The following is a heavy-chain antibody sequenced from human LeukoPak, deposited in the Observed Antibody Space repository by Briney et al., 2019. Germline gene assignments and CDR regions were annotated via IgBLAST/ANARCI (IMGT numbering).Heavy chain of an antibody. J-gene: IGHJ6*02. CDR2: ISHSGST. Sequence: TSETLSLTCAVYGGSFSGYYWSWIRQPPGKGLEWIGEISHSGSTNYNPSLKSRVTISVDTSKNQFSLKLSSVTAADTAVYYCARVSSIGVVVVIRYYYGMDVWGQGTTVTVSS. V-gene: IGHV4-34*01. CDR3: ARVSSIGVVVVIRYYYGMDV. D-gene: IGHD3-22*01. CDR1: GGSFSGYY.